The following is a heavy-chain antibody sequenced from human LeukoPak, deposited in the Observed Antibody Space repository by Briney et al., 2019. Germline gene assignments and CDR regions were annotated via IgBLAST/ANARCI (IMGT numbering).Heavy chain of an antibody. D-gene: IGHD4-17*01. CDR1: GYTFTGYY. Sequence: ASVQVSCKASGYTFTGYYMHWVRQAPGQGLEWMGWINPNSGGTNYAQRFQGRVTMTRDTSISTAYMELSRLRSDDTAVYYCARVPSRYGDYGPWGQGTLVTVSS. J-gene: IGHJ5*02. V-gene: IGHV1-2*02. CDR3: ARVPSRYGDYGP. CDR2: INPNSGGT.